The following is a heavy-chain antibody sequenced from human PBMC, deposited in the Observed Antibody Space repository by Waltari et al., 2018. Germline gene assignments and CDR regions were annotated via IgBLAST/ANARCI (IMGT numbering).Heavy chain of an antibody. V-gene: IGHV4-59*01. CDR2: IYYNGST. CDR3: AWGGGGDWAWFDP. Sequence: VQLQESGQSLLKPSETLSPICTVSGGSISGCYWSWVRQPPGKGLDRIGYIYYNGSTDFNPSPTRRVTLSVASSKSQFSLKLSSVTAADTAFYYCAWGGGGDWAWFDPWGQGPLVTVSS. J-gene: IGHJ5*02. D-gene: IGHD2-21*02. CDR1: GGSISGCY.